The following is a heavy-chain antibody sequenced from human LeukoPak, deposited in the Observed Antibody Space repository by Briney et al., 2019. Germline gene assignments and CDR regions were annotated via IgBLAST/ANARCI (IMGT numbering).Heavy chain of an antibody. D-gene: IGHD6-13*01. CDR2: IYHSGST. V-gene: IGHV4-38-2*02. CDR1: GYSISSGYY. CDR3: ARGWYSSSWYEN. J-gene: IGHJ4*02. Sequence: SETLSLTCTVSGYSISSGYYWGWIRQPPRKGLEWIGSIYHSGSTYYNPSLKSRVTISVDTSKNQFSLKLSSVTAADTAVYYCARGWYSSSWYENWGQGTLVTVSS.